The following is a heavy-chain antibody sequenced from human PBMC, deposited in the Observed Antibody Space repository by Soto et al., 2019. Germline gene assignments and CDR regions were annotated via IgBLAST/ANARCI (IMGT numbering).Heavy chain of an antibody. CDR3: ARGGIIVVVPAAMGTENYYYYYYMDV. D-gene: IGHD2-2*01. CDR2: ISSSSSYI. V-gene: IGHV3-21*01. CDR1: GFTFSSYS. Sequence: GGSLRLSCAASGFTFSSYSMNWVRQAPGKGLEWVSSISSSSSYIYYADSVKGRFTISRDNAKNSLYLQMNSLKAEDTAVYYCARGGIIVVVPAAMGTENYYYYYYMDVWGKGTTVTVSS. J-gene: IGHJ6*03.